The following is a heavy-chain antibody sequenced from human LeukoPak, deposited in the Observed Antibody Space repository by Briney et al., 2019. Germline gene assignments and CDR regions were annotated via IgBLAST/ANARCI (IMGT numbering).Heavy chain of an antibody. CDR1: GFTFSRYW. Sequence: GGSLRLSCAASGFTFSRYWMSWVRQAPGKGLEWVANIKEDGSGKNYVDSVKGRFTISRDNTKNSLYLQMSSLRAEDTAVYYCARAMTWGQGTLVSVSS. J-gene: IGHJ5*02. CDR3: ARAMT. V-gene: IGHV3-7*01. CDR2: IKEDGSGK.